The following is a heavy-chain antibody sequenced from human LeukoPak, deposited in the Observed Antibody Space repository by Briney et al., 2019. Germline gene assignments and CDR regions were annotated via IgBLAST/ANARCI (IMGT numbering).Heavy chain of an antibody. CDR3: AGATSVVVGRAFDI. CDR2: IYYSGST. CDR1: GGSIGSYY. V-gene: IGHV4-59*01. Sequence: SETLSLTCTVSGGSIGSYYWSWIRQPPGKGLEWIGYIYYSGSTNYNPSLKSRVTISVDTSKNQFSLKLSSVTAADTAVYYCAGATSVVVGRAFDIWGQGTMVTVSS. D-gene: IGHD2-15*01. J-gene: IGHJ3*02.